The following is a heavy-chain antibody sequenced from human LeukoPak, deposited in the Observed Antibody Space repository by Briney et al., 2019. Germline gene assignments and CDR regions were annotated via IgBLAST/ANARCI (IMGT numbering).Heavy chain of an antibody. J-gene: IGHJ4*02. D-gene: IGHD6-13*01. CDR1: GGSINSYY. CDR3: ARETPSSSWSHFDY. CDR2: MYYTGST. V-gene: IGHV4-59*01. Sequence: PSETLSLTCTVSGGSINSYYWSWIRQPPGKGLEWIGYMYYTGSTNYNPSLKSRVTISVDTSKNKFSLKLSSVTAADTAVYYCARETPSSSWSHFDYWGQGTPVTVSS.